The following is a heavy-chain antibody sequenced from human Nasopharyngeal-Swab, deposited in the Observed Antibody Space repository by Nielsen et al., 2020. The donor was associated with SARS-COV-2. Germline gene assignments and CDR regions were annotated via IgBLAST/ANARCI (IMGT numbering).Heavy chain of an antibody. CDR3: ARSPRYYDSSGKLDY. CDR1: GYTFTSYA. J-gene: IGHJ4*02. V-gene: IGHV1-3*01. D-gene: IGHD3-22*01. CDR2: INAGNGNT. Sequence: ASVKVSCKASGYTFTSYAMHWVRQAPGQRLEWMGWINAGNGNTKYSQKFQGRVTITRDTSASTAYMELSSLRSEDTAVYYCARSPRYYDSSGKLDYWGQGTLVTVSP.